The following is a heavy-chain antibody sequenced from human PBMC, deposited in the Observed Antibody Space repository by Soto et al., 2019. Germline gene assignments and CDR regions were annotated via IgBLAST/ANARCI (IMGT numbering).Heavy chain of an antibody. CDR1: GFSLSTSGMC. CDR3: ARGVATKYRIYYYYYYYMDV. D-gene: IGHD5-12*01. J-gene: IGHJ6*03. V-gene: IGHV2-70*11. CDR2: IDWDDDK. Sequence: GSGPTLVNPTQTLTLTCTFSGFSLSTSGMCVSWNRQPPGKALEWLARIDWDDDKYYSTSLKTRLTISKDTSKNQVVLTMTNMDPVDTATYYCARGVATKYRIYYYYYYYMDVWGKGTTVTVSS.